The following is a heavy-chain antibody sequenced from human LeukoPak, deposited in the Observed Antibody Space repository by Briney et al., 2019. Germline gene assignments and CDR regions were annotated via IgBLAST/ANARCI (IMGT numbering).Heavy chain of an antibody. D-gene: IGHD3-10*01. Sequence: GGSLILSCAASGFTFDDYAMHWVRQAPGKGLEWVSGISWNSGSIGYADSVKGRFTISRDNAKNSLYLQMNSLRAEDTALYYCAKDFGRFGELLYSYWGQGTLVTVSP. CDR3: AKDFGRFGELLYSY. J-gene: IGHJ4*02. CDR2: ISWNSGSI. V-gene: IGHV3-9*01. CDR1: GFTFDDYA.